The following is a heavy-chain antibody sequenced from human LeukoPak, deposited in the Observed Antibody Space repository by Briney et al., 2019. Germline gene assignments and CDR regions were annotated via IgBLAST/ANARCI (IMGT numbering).Heavy chain of an antibody. CDR1: GYTFTSYV. CDR3: ARGHMRDYVSSNWFDP. J-gene: IGHJ5*02. V-gene: IGHV1-8*01. Sequence: ASVKVSCKASGYTFTSYVINWVRQATGQGLEWMGWMNPNSGNTGYAQKFQGRVTMTRNTCISTAYMGLSSLRSEDTAVYYCARGHMRDYVSSNWFDPWGQGTLVTVSS. CDR2: MNPNSGNT. D-gene: IGHD3-16*01.